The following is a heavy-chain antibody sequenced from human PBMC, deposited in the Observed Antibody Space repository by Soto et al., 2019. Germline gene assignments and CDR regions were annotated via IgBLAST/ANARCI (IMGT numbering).Heavy chain of an antibody. CDR3: ANAGGSVLRFLERFGRLNWFDP. J-gene: IGHJ5*02. CDR2: ISGSGGST. D-gene: IGHD3-3*01. V-gene: IGHV3-23*01. Sequence: GGSLRLSCAASGFTFSSYAMSWVRQAPGKGLEWVSAISGSGGSTYYADSVKGRFTISRDNSKNTLYLQMNSLRAEDTAVYYCANAGGSVLRFLERFGRLNWFDPWGQGTLVTVSS. CDR1: GFTFSSYA.